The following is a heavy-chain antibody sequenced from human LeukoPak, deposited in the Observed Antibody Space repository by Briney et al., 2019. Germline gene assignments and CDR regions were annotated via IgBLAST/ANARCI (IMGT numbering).Heavy chain of an antibody. CDR2: INADSSTI. V-gene: IGHV3-48*01. CDR3: VRDTSRGQLLGVIY. CDR1: GFTFCTYN. J-gene: IGHJ4*02. Sequence: GGSLRLSCAASGFTFCTYNMNCVRQAPGKGLEWISYINADSSTIQYADSVRGRFTASRDNAKNSLYLQMNSLRAEDTAVYYCVRDTSRGQLLGVIYWGQGSLVTVSS. D-gene: IGHD3-10*01.